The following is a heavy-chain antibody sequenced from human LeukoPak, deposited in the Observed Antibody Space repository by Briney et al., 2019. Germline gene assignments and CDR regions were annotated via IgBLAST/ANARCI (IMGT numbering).Heavy chain of an antibody. CDR1: GYPFTDYY. Sequence: ASVKVSCKASGYPFTDYYMHWVRQAPGQGLEWMGWINPNRGGTDYAQKFQGRVTMTRDTSISTAFMELSRLRYDDTAVYYCASGYRFRNWGQGTLVTVSS. V-gene: IGHV1-2*02. CDR2: INPNRGGT. D-gene: IGHD5-18*01. CDR3: ASGYRFRN. J-gene: IGHJ4*02.